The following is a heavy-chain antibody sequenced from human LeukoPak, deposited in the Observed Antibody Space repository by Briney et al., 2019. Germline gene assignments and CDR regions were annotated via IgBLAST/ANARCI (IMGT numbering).Heavy chain of an antibody. CDR2: ISSSSSYI. D-gene: IGHD4-11*01. J-gene: IGHJ4*02. Sequence: GGSLRLSCAASGFTFSSYSMNWVRQAPGKGLEWVSSISSSSSYIYYADSVKGRFTISIDNAKNSLYLQMNSLGAEDTSVYYCAPSKPFDYWGQGNVVTVSS. CDR1: GFTFSSYS. CDR3: APSKPFDY. V-gene: IGHV3-21*01.